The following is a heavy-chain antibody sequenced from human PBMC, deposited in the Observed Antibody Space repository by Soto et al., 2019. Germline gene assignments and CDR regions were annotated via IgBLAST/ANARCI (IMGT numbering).Heavy chain of an antibody. J-gene: IGHJ4*02. CDR3: ARDTRSTLMTMAHFGY. Sequence: QVQLQQWGAGLLKPSETLSLTCDGGSLSGYYWSWIRQSPGVWLEWIGEIHHTGSTNYNPSLKRRVTISVDMSKNQLFLKLISVTAADTAVYYWARDTRSTLMTMAHFGYWGQGTLVTVSS. CDR2: IHHTGST. CDR1: GGSLSGYY. D-gene: IGHD1-1*01. V-gene: IGHV4-34*01.